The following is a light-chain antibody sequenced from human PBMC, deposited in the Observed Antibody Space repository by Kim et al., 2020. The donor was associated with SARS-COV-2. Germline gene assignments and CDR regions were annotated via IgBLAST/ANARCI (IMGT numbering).Light chain of an antibody. Sequence: IQMTQSPSSLSASVGDRVTITCRASQGINSFLAWYQQRPGKVPKLLIYAASTLPSGVPSRFSDSGSGTNFTLTISSLQPDDFATYYCQKYNSVPLTFGPGTKVDIK. CDR1: QGINSF. CDR2: AAS. V-gene: IGKV1-27*01. CDR3: QKYNSVPLT. J-gene: IGKJ3*01.